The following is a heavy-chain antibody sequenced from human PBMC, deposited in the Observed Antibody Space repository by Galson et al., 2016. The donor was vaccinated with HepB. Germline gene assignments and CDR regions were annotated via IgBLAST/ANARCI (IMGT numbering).Heavy chain of an antibody. J-gene: IGHJ6*03. CDR3: AREVTLTSYYSYYYYYLDV. Sequence: IRQAPGRGLEWVSSISSSSHYTNYADSVKGRFTISRDNAKNSLYLQMNSLRAEDTAVYYCAREVTLTSYYSYYYYYLDVWGKGTTVTVSS. CDR2: ISSSSHYT. D-gene: IGHD4-17*01. V-gene: IGHV3-11*06.